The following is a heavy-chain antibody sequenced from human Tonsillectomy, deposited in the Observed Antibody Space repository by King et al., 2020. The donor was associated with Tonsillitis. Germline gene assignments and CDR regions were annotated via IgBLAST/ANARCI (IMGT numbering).Heavy chain of an antibody. CDR1: GFTFSSYG. D-gene: IGHD1-26*01. J-gene: IGHJ4*02. Sequence: HVQLVESGGGVVQPGRSLRLSCAASGFTFSSYGLHWVRQAPGKGLEWVAVIWYHGIHKYYVDSVKGRFTISRDNSKNTLYLQMNSLRAEDTAVYYCARDPRIVGDVGPGRFDYWGQGTLVTVSS. V-gene: IGHV3-33*01. CDR3: ARDPRIVGDVGPGRFDY. CDR2: IWYHGIHK.